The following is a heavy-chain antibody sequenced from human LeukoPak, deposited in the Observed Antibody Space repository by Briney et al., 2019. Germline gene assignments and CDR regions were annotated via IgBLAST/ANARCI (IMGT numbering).Heavy chain of an antibody. V-gene: IGHV3-33*08. Sequence: GRSLRLSCAASGFTFSSYAMHWVRQAPGKGLEWVAVIWYDGSNKYYADSVKGRFTISRDNSKNTLYLQMNSLRAEDTAVYYCARDQWLDYFDYWGQGTLVTVSS. J-gene: IGHJ4*02. CDR3: ARDQWLDYFDY. CDR2: IWYDGSNK. CDR1: GFTFSSYA. D-gene: IGHD6-19*01.